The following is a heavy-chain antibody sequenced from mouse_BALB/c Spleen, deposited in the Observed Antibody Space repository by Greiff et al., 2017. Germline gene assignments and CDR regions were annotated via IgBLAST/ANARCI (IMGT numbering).Heavy chain of an antibody. CDR3: ARSGDITTATSAY. D-gene: IGHD1-2*01. Sequence: EVKVVESGGGLVQPGGSRKLSCAASGFTFSSFGMHWVRQAPEKGLEWVAYISSGSSTIYYADTVKGRFTISRNNPKNTLFLQMTSLRSEDTAMYYCARSGDITTATSAYWGQGTLVTVSA. V-gene: IGHV5-17*02. J-gene: IGHJ3*01. CDR1: GFTFSSFG. CDR2: ISSGSSTI.